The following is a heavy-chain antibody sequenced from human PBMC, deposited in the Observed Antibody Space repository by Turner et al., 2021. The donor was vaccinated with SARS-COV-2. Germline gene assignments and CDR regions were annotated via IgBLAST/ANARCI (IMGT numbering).Heavy chain of an antibody. CDR1: GFTFSSYA. J-gene: IGHJ4*02. CDR3: ARGDGYNEFDY. CDR2: ISYDGSNK. V-gene: IGHV3-30-3*01. Sequence: VQLVESGGGLVQPGGSLRLSCAASGFTFSSYAMHWVRQAPVKGLEWVAVISYDGSNKYYADSVKGRFTISRDNSKNTLYLQMNSLRAEDTAVYYCARGDGYNEFDYWGQGTLVTVSS. D-gene: IGHD5-12*01.